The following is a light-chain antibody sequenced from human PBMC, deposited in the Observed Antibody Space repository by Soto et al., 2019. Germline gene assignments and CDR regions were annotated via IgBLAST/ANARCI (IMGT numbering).Light chain of an antibody. J-gene: IGKJ5*01. Sequence: DVVMTQTPLSLSVAPGQPSSISCXSSXSLLHITGETFLFWYLQKPGQSPQLLIYEVSTRVSGVPDRFSGSGSGTDFTLEISRVETDDVGIYYCMQSTQLPPTFGQGTRLEIK. CDR2: EVS. CDR3: MQSTQLPPT. CDR1: XSLLHITGETF. V-gene: IGKV2D-29*02.